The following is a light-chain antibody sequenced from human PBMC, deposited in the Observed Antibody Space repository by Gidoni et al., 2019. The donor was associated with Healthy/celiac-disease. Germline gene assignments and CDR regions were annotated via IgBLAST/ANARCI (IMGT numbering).Light chain of an antibody. V-gene: IGKV3-20*01. CDR1: QSVSSSY. CDR3: QQYGSSPPIT. CDR2: GAS. Sequence: DIVLTQSPGTLSLSPGERATLSCRASQSVSSSYLAWYQQKPGQAPRRLIYGASSRATGIPDRFSGSGSGTDFTLTISRLEPEDFAVYYCQQYGSSPPITFXQXTRLEIK. J-gene: IGKJ5*01.